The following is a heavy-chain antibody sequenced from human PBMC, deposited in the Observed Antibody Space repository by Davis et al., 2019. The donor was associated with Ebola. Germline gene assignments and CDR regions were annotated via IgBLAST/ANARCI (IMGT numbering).Heavy chain of an antibody. D-gene: IGHD1-1*01. J-gene: IGHJ5*02. CDR1: GFIFSKWG. CDR3: AGDPNWESGS. V-gene: IGHV3-23*01. CDR2: ISMRGDST. Sequence: GESLKISCAPSGFIFSKWGMTWVRQTAGKGLECVAAISMRGDSTDYADSVKGRFTISRDNSKNMLYLQMDSLRIEDTAQYFCAGDPNWESGSWGQGTPVSVSS.